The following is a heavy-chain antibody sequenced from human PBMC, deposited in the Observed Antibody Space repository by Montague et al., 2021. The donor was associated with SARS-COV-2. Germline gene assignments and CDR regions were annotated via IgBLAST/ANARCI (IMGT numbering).Heavy chain of an antibody. CDR1: GGSISSSSYY. J-gene: IGHJ4*02. D-gene: IGHD3-22*01. CDR2: IYYSGST. CDR3: ASLTVDYYDSSGYYYNDY. V-gene: IGHV4-39*01. Sequence: SETLSLTCTVSGGSISSSSYYWGWIRQPPGKGLEWIGSIYYSGSTYYNSSLKSRVTISVDASKNQFSLKLSSVTAADTAVYYCASLTVDYYDSSGYYYNDYWGQGILVTVSS.